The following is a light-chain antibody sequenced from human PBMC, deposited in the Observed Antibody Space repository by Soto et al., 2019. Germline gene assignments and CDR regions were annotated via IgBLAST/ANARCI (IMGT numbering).Light chain of an antibody. V-gene: IGKV1-5*01. J-gene: IGKJ1*01. Sequence: DIQMTQSPSTLSASIRDRVTITCRASESIRTWLAWYQHKPGKAPKFLIYDASSLESGVPSRFSGSGSGTEFTLTISNLQPDDFATYFCQQYNNYPRTLGQGTKVDIK. CDR1: ESIRTW. CDR3: QQYNNYPRT. CDR2: DAS.